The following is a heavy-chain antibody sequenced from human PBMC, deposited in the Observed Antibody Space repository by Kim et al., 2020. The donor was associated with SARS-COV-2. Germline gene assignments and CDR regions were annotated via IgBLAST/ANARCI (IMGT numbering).Heavy chain of an antibody. D-gene: IGHD1-1*01. Sequence: GGSLRLSCAASGFTLSGHWMTWVRQAPGQGLEWVAKINHEGTDRYYVESVKGRFTVSKDNAKNLLYLQMNSLRAEDAAVYFCTSDILSPGTKGFDVWGQGTKVTVSS. CDR1: GFTLSGHW. CDR2: INHEGTDR. J-gene: IGHJ3*01. CDR3: TSDILSPGTKGFDV. V-gene: IGHV3-7*01.